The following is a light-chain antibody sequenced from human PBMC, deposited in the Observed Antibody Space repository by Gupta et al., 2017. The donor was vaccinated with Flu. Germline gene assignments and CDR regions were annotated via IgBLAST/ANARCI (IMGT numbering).Light chain of an antibody. CDR3: QVRTSWPSIA. Sequence: VLTQSPNTLSASPGDRVTLSCRASQSVSSHLAWYQQKVGQAPRLLIYDASNRATGIPGRFSGGGTGTDFNLTISNLEPDDFALYYCQVRTSWPSIAFGQGTRLEIE. CDR2: DAS. V-gene: IGKV3-11*01. CDR1: QSVSSH. J-gene: IGKJ5*01.